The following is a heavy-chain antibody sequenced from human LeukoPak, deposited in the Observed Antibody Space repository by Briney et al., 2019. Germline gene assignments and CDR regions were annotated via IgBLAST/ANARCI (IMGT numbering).Heavy chain of an antibody. CDR1: GYTFTSYA. V-gene: IGHV1-3*01. CDR3: ARVANGMVYLY. D-gene: IGHD2-8*01. Sequence: ASVKVSCNASGYTFTSYAMHWVRQAPGQRLEWMGWINAGNGNTKYSQKFQGRVTITRDTSASTAYVELSSLRSEDTAVYYCARVANGMVYLYWGQGTLVTVSS. J-gene: IGHJ4*02. CDR2: INAGNGNT.